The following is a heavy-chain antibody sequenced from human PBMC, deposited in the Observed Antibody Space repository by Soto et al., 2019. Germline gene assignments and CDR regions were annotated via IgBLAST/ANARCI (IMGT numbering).Heavy chain of an antibody. CDR1: GFDFSNAW. CDR2: IKSQTDGGSG. V-gene: IGHV3-15*07. CDR3: TTDSRTVTPEVRFDF. Sequence: EVQLVESGGGLVKPGGSLRLSCAASGFDFSNAWINWVRQAPGRGLEWVGRIKSQTDGGSGDYAAPVKGRIVVSRDDWKNIVYLQKNSLKIEDTAVYYCTTDSRTVTPEVRFDFWGHGTLVMVSS. D-gene: IGHD2-21*02. J-gene: IGHJ4*01.